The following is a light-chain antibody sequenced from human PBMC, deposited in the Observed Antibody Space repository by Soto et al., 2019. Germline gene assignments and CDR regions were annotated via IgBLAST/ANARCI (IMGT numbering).Light chain of an antibody. CDR1: LSVGSY. CDR3: QPRTNWPPIT. J-gene: IGKJ5*01. CDR2: DAS. V-gene: IGKV3-11*01. Sequence: IVLTQSPATLSLSPGERATLSCRASLSVGSYLAWYQQKPGQAPRLLIYDASNRATGVPARFSGSGSGTDFTLTISSVEPEDFAVYYCQPRTNWPPITFGQGTRLEIK.